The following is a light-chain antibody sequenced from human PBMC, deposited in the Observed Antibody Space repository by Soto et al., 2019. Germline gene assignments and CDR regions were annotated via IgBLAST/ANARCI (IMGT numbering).Light chain of an antibody. CDR2: AAS. CDR3: QHFGGSLPVT. CDR1: QTVSKNY. Sequence: EIVLTQSPVTLSLSPGEGATLSCRASQTVSKNYLAWYHQKPGQAPRLLIYAASTRATGIPDRFSGSGSGTDFTLTISRLEPEDFAVYYCQHFGGSLPVTFGQGTRLEIK. V-gene: IGKV3-20*01. J-gene: IGKJ5*01.